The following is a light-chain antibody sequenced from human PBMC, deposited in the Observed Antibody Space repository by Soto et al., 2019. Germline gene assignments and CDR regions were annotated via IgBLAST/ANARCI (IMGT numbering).Light chain of an antibody. V-gene: IGKV1-39*01. CDR1: QTITNY. CDR3: QQSYSTPWT. Sequence: DIQMTQSPSSLSASVGDRVTITCRASQTITNYLNWYQQKPGKAPNLLIYAASSLQSGVPSRFSGSGSGTDFTLTISSLQPADFATYDCQQSYSTPWTFGQGTQVDIK. J-gene: IGKJ1*01. CDR2: AAS.